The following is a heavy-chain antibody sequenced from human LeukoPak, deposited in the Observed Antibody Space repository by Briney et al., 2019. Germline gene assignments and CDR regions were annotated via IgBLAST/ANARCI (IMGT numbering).Heavy chain of an antibody. CDR2: ISSSSSYI. CDR3: AKAYTRSWYAAFDI. Sequence: GGSLRLSCAASGFTFSSYSMNWVRQAPGKGLEWVSSISSSSSYIYYADSVKGRFTISRDNSKNTLYLQMNSLRGDDTAIYYCAKAYTRSWYAAFDIWGQGTMVTISS. CDR1: GFTFSSYS. J-gene: IGHJ3*02. D-gene: IGHD6-13*01. V-gene: IGHV3-21*03.